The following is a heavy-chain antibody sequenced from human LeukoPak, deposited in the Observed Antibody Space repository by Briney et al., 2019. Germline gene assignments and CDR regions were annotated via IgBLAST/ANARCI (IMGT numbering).Heavy chain of an antibody. V-gene: IGHV3-30-3*01. J-gene: IGHJ4*02. CDR2: ISYDGSNK. D-gene: IGHD1-26*01. CDR1: GFTSSSYA. CDR3: ARSGSSPYFDC. Sequence: GGSLRLSCAASGFTSSSYAMHWVRQAPGKGLEWVAVISYDGSNKYYADSVKGRFTISRDNSKNTLYLQMNSLRAEDTAVYYCARSGSSPYFDCWGQGTLVTVSS.